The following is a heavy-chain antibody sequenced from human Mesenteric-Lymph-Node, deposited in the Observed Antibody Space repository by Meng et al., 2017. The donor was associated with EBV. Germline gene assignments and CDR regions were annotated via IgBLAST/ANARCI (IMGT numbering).Heavy chain of an antibody. CDR2: IYHFGSP. J-gene: IGHJ4*02. CDR1: GGSVSSGGYS. CDR3: ARRGIAEGFDF. V-gene: IGHV4-30-2*01. Sequence: QLQLQESGSGLVKPSQTLLLTCAVSGGSVSSGGYSWSWIRQPPGKGLEWIGYIYHFGSPNYNPSLKSRVTISVDRSKNQFSLNLTSMTAADTAVYYCARRGIAEGFDFWGQGTLVTVSS.